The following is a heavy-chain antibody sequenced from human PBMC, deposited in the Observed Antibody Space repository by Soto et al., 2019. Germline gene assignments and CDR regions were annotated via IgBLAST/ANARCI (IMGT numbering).Heavy chain of an antibody. Sequence: QVQLVQSGAEVKKPGASVKVSCKASGYTFTSYAMHWVRQAPGQRLEWMGWINAGNGNTKYSQKFQGRVTVTRDTSARTAYMELSSLRSEDTAVYYCARAISSVTTFYFDLWGRGTLVTVSS. J-gene: IGHJ2*01. D-gene: IGHD4-17*01. CDR3: ARAISSVTTFYFDL. CDR1: GYTFTSYA. V-gene: IGHV1-3*01. CDR2: INAGNGNT.